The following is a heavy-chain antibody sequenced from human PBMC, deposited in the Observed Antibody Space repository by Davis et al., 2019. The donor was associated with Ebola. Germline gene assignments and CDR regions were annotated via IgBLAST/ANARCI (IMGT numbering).Heavy chain of an antibody. CDR2: ISYDGSNK. CDR3: ASISPSYVWGSYRHDAFDI. Sequence: PGGSLRLSCAASGFTFSSYGMHWVRQAPGKGLEWVAVISYDGSNKYYADSVKGRFTISRDNSKNTLYLQMNSLRAEDTAVYYCASISPSYVWGSYRHDAFDIWGQGTMVTVSS. D-gene: IGHD3-16*02. V-gene: IGHV3-30*03. J-gene: IGHJ3*02. CDR1: GFTFSSYG.